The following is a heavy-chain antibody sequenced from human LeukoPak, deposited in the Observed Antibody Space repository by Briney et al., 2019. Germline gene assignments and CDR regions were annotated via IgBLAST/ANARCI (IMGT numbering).Heavy chain of an antibody. CDR1: GITFSSYW. CDR3: ARGRSGFYFDY. CDR2: INTGGSST. Sequence: GGSLRLSCAASGITFSSYWMHWVRHVPVTGLVWVSRINTGGSSTTIAGSVKGRFTISRDNAKNTLYLQMNSLRAEDTAVYYCARGRSGFYFDYWGQGTLVTVSS. J-gene: IGHJ4*02. V-gene: IGHV3-74*01. D-gene: IGHD3-22*01.